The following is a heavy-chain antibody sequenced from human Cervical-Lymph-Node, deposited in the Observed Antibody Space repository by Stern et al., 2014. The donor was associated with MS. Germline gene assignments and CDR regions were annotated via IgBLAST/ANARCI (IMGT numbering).Heavy chain of an antibody. Sequence: VQLMESGAEVKKPGASVKVSCKAFGYTFTSNKMHWVRQAPGQGLEWMGIINPGGGSTRYAQKIQGRVTMTRDTSTSTVYMELTSLRSEDTAVYSCARDNGGWSVDSWGQGTLVIVSS. CDR3: ARDNGGWSVDS. J-gene: IGHJ4*02. CDR2: INPGGGST. V-gene: IGHV1-46*01. CDR1: GYTFTSNK. D-gene: IGHD6-19*01.